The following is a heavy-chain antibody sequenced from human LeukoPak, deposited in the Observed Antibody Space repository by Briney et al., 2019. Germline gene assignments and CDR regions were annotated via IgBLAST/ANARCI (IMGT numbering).Heavy chain of an antibody. J-gene: IGHJ3*02. CDR2: IIPIFGTA. CDR3: ARAFRGGGRDDDAFDI. CDR1: GGTFSSYA. V-gene: IGHV1-69*13. Sequence: GASVKVSCKASGGTFSSYAISWVRQAPGQGLEWMGGIIPIFGTANYAQKFQGRVTITADESTSTAYMELSCLRSEDTAVYYCARAFRGGGRDDDAFDIWGQGTMVTVSS. D-gene: IGHD2-15*01.